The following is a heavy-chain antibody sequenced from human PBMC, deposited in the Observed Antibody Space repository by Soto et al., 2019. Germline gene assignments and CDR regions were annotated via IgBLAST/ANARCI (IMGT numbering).Heavy chain of an antibody. CDR1: GFTFSSYA. Sequence: GGSLRLSCAASGFTFSSYAMSWVRQAPGKGLEWVSAISGSGGSTYYADSVKGRFTISRDNSKNTLYLQMNSLRAEGTAVYYCAKDLGVGATGYYYGMDVWGQGTTVTVSS. CDR2: ISGSGGST. J-gene: IGHJ6*02. D-gene: IGHD1-26*01. V-gene: IGHV3-23*01. CDR3: AKDLGVGATGYYYGMDV.